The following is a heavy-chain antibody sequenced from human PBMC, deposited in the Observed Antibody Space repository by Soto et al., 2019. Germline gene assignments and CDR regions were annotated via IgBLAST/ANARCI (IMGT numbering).Heavy chain of an antibody. V-gene: IGHV1-24*01. Sequence: QVQLVQSGAEVKKPGASVKVSCKVSGYTLTELSMHWVRQAPGKGREWMGGFDPEDGETIYAQKFQGRFTMTEDTSTDTAYMELSSLRSEDTAVYYCATDHDYIWGRYRYRWYFDLWGRGTLVTVSS. D-gene: IGHD3-16*02. CDR1: GYTLTELS. CDR2: FDPEDGET. J-gene: IGHJ2*01. CDR3: ATDHDYIWGRYRYRWYFDL.